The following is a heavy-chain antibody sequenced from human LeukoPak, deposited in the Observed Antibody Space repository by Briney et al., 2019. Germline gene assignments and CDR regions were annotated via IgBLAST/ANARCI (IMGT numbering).Heavy chain of an antibody. CDR2: ISGSTTYT. CDR1: GFIFSDYC. J-gene: IGHJ4*02. D-gene: IGHD6-13*01. CDR3: ARIRGSYYLDY. V-gene: IGHV3-11*06. Sequence: GGSLRLSCAASGFIFSDYCMSWIRQAPGKGLEWVSYISGSTTYTNYADSVKGRFTISRDNAKNSLYLQMSSLRAGDTAVYFCARIRGSYYLDYWGQGTLVTVSS.